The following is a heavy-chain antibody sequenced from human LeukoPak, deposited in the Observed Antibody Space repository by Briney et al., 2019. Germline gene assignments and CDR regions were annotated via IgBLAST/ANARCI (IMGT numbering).Heavy chain of an antibody. CDR1: GFTFSSYA. CDR2: ISSNGGST. Sequence: PGGSLRLSCSASGFTFSSYAMHWVRRAPGKGLEYVSAISSNGGSTYYADSVKGRFTISRDNSKNTLYLQMSSLRAEDTAVYYCVKESVTYYYDYWGQGTLVTVSS. CDR3: VKESVTYYYDY. J-gene: IGHJ4*02. V-gene: IGHV3-64D*06. D-gene: IGHD3-16*01.